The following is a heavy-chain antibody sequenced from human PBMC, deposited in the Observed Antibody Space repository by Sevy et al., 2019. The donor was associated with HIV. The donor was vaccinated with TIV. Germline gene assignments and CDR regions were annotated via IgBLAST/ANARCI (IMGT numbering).Heavy chain of an antibody. J-gene: IGHJ5*02. D-gene: IGHD2-15*01. V-gene: IGHV3-7*04. CDR1: GFTFSSYW. Sequence: GGSLRPSCAASGFTFSSYWMSWVRQAPGKGLEWVANIKQDGSEKYYVDSVKGRFTIARDNAKNLLYLQMNSLIAEDTWVDYCARGYYGVSWWYQTSNWFDLWGQGTLVTVSS. CDR3: ARGYYGVSWWYQTSNWFDL. CDR2: IKQDGSEK.